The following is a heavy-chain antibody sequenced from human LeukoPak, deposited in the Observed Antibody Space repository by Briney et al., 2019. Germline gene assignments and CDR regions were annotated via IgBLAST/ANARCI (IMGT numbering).Heavy chain of an antibody. D-gene: IGHD3-10*01. V-gene: IGHV6-1*01. CDR1: GDSVSSHTAA. Sequence: SQTLSLTCNISGDSVSSHTAAWNWIRQSPSRGLEWLGRTYYRFTWSTDYAVSVQSRITINPDTSRNHFSLQLSSVTPEDTAVYYCARDRGGFDSWGQGTLVTVSS. CDR2: TYYRFTWST. J-gene: IGHJ5*01. CDR3: ARDRGGFDS.